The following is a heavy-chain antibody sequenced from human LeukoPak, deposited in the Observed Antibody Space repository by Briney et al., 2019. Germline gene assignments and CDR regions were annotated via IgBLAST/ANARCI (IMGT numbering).Heavy chain of an antibody. CDR1: GGSISSSSYY. V-gene: IGHV4-39*01. CDR3: ARHPVFGVSRDDAFDI. Sequence: PSETLSLTCTVSGGSISSSSYYWGWIRQPPGEGLEWIGSIYYSGSTYYNPSLKSRVTISVDTSKNQFSLKLSSVTAADTAVYYCARHPVFGVSRDDAFDIWGQGTMVTVSS. CDR2: IYYSGST. D-gene: IGHD3-3*01. J-gene: IGHJ3*02.